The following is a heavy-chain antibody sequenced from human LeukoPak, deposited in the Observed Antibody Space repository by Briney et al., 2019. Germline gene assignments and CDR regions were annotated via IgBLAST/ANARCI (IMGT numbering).Heavy chain of an antibody. CDR2: ISGSGGRI. D-gene: IGHD1-1*01. J-gene: IGHJ4*02. CDR1: GFTFSSYS. V-gene: IGHV3-23*01. Sequence: GGSLRLSCAASGFTFSSYSLSWVRQAPGKGLEWVSSISGSGGRIDYADSVKGRFTISRDNSKNTLSLQMNSLTAEDTAVYYCAKNPRLEGWIYFDSWGQGILVTVSS. CDR3: AKNPRLEGWIYFDS.